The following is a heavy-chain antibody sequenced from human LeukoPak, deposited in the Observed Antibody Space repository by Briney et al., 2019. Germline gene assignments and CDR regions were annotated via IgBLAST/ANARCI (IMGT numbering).Heavy chain of an antibody. V-gene: IGHV3-21*05. D-gene: IGHD2-8*01. Sequence: GGSLRLSCAASGFTFSSSAMNWIRQTPGKGLEWLAYISGSGSDMYYADSVKGRFTISRDNAKNSLYLQMNSLRPDDTALYYCSTDPRLLIYWGHGTLVTVSS. CDR3: STDPRLLIY. CDR2: ISGSGSDM. CDR1: GFTFSSSA. J-gene: IGHJ4*01.